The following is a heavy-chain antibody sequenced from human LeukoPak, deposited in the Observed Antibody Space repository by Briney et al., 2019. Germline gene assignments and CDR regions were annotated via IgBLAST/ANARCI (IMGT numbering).Heavy chain of an antibody. Sequence: GGSRRLSCVASGFTSGFTFSDYAMSWVRQAPGKGLECVSAISGSGGSTYYADSVKGRFTISRDNSKNTLYLQMNSLRAEDTAVYYCATVVAVRGVIRGYYYYYMDVWGKGTTVTVSS. CDR1: GFTSGFTFSDYA. CDR3: ATVVAVRGVIRGYYYYYMDV. V-gene: IGHV3-23*01. D-gene: IGHD3-10*01. CDR2: ISGSGGST. J-gene: IGHJ6*03.